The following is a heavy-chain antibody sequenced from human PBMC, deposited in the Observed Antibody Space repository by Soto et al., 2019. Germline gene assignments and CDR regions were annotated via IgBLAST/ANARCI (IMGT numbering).Heavy chain of an antibody. Sequence: SETLSLTCTVSGGSISSYYWSWIRQPPGKGLEWIGYIYYSGSTNYNPSLKSRVTISVDTSKNQFSLKLSSVTAADTAVYYCARLWLFGSGSWWFDPWGQGTLVTVSS. CDR2: IYYSGST. J-gene: IGHJ5*02. CDR1: GGSISSYY. CDR3: ARLWLFGSGSWWFDP. V-gene: IGHV4-59*08. D-gene: IGHD3-10*01.